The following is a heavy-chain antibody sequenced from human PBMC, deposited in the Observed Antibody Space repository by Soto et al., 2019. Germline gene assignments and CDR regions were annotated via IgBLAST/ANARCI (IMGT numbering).Heavy chain of an antibody. Sequence: SETLSLTCTIAGGSISSGDYYWSWIRQPPGKGLEWIGHIYDSGSTYNNPSLNSRVTISIDPSENQFSLNLRSVTAADTAVYYCARGLSGDKVDSWGQGTLVT. J-gene: IGHJ4*02. V-gene: IGHV4-30-4*01. CDR2: IYDSGST. D-gene: IGHD1-1*01. CDR1: GGSISSGDYY. CDR3: ARGLSGDKVDS.